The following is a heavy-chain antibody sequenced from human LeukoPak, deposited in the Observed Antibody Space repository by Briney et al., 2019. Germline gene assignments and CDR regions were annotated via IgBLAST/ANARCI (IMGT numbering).Heavy chain of an antibody. Sequence: GGSLRLSCAASGFTFSSYSMNWVRQAPGKGLEWVSSISSSSSYIYYADSVKGRFTISRDNAKNSLYLQMNSLRAEDTAVYYCARVWALGELSLVDYWGQGTLVTVSS. D-gene: IGHD3-16*02. J-gene: IGHJ4*02. CDR3: ARVWALGELSLVDY. V-gene: IGHV3-21*01. CDR1: GFTFSSYS. CDR2: ISSSSSYI.